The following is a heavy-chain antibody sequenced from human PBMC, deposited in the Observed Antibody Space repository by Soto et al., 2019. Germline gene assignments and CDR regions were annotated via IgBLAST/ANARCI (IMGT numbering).Heavy chain of an antibody. J-gene: IGHJ3*01. D-gene: IGHD3-22*01. CDR2: IRDNSATR. CDR3: GRDDRLDIDL. CDR1: GFTFSSHH. V-gene: IGHV3-48*02. Sequence: EVQLVESGGGLVKPGGSLRLSCVASGFTFSSHHMQWARQAPGKGLEWVSYIRDNSATRYYADSVRGRFTISRDNAQNSVFLQMNSLRDEDTAVYYCGRDDRLDIDLWGPGTMVTVSS.